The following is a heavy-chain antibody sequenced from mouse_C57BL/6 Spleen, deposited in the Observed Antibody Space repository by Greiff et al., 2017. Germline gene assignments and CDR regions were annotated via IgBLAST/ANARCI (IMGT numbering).Heavy chain of an antibody. CDR2: IYPGSGST. V-gene: IGHV1-55*01. CDR1: GYTFTSYW. D-gene: IGHD2-1*01. Sequence: QVQLQQPGAELVKPGASVKMSCKASGYTFTSYWITWVKQRPGQGLEWIGEIYPGSGSTNYNEKFKSKATLTVDTSSSTAYMQLSSLTSEDSAVYYCARGNLHVTTGAMDYWGQGTSVTVSS. J-gene: IGHJ4*01. CDR3: ARGNLHVTTGAMDY.